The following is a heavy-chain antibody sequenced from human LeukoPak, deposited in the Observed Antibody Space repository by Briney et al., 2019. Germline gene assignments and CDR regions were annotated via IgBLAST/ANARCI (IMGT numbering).Heavy chain of an antibody. CDR3: SRDTFGDSDY. CDR2: INSDGSRT. CDR1: GFTFNSYW. V-gene: IGHV3-74*01. Sequence: TGGSLRLSCAASGFTFNSYWMHWVRQVPGKGLVWVSRINSDGSRTSYGDSVKGRFTISRDNAKNTLYLQMNSLRADDTAVYYCSRDTFGDSDYWGQGTLVTVSS. J-gene: IGHJ4*02. D-gene: IGHD3-10*01.